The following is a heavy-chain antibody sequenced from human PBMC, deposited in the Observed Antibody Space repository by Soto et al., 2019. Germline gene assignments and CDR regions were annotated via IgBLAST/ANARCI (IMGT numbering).Heavy chain of an antibody. Sequence: WGSLRLSCVASGFSFSNYNMNWFRQAPGKGLEWVAVISYDGSNKYYADSVKGRFTISRDNSKNTLYLQMNSLRAEDTAVYYCARGPSSLARFAYWGQGTLVTVSS. CDR3: ARGPSSLARFAY. V-gene: IGHV3-30-3*01. D-gene: IGHD2-2*01. CDR2: ISYDGSNK. J-gene: IGHJ4*02. CDR1: GFSFSNYN.